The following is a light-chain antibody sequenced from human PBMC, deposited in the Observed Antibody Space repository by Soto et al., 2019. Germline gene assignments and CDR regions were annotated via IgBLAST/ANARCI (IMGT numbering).Light chain of an antibody. Sequence: QSALTQPRSVSGSPGQSVTIYCTGTSSDVGGYNYVSWYQQHPGKAPKVMIYDVSERPSGVPDRFSGSKSGNTASLIISGLQAEDEADYYCCSYAGSPRYVFGTGTQLTVL. CDR3: CSYAGSPRYV. CDR2: DVS. V-gene: IGLV2-11*02. CDR1: SSDVGGYNY. J-gene: IGLJ1*01.